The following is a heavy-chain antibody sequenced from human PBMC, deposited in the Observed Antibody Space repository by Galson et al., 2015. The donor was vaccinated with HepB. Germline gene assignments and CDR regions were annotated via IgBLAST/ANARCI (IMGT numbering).Heavy chain of an antibody. Sequence: SGGTFSSYAINWVRQAPGHGLEWMGRIIPIFDRPTYGQRFRGRVTITADRSASTAYMDLSGLRFEDTAVYYCARVGYYASGRLDPDAFDFWGQGTLVTVSS. CDR3: ARVGYYASGRLDPDAFDF. CDR1: GGTFSSYA. D-gene: IGHD3-10*01. V-gene: IGHV1-69*04. CDR2: IIPIFDRP. J-gene: IGHJ3*01.